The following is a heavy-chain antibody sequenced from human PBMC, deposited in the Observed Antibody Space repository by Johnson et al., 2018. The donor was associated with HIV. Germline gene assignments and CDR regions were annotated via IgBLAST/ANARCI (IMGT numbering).Heavy chain of an antibody. CDR3: AREKIRAFDI. CDR1: GFTFDDYA. Sequence: VQLVESGGGVVRPGGSLRLSCAASGFTFDDYAMNWVRQAPGKGLEWVSGFTWDGDRTAYADSVKGRFTISRDNSKNTLYLQMNSLRAEDTAVYYCAREKIRAFDIWGQGTMVTVSS. J-gene: IGHJ3*02. V-gene: IGHV3-20*04. CDR2: FTWDGDRT.